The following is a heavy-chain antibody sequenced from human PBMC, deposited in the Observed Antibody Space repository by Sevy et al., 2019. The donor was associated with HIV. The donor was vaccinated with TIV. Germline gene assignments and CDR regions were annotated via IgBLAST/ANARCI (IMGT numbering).Heavy chain of an antibody. CDR3: ARDSGYTINYSPEAT. CDR1: GFTFSTYP. CDR2: ISYDGSSK. J-gene: IGHJ5*02. Sequence: GESLKISCAASGFTFSTYPMHWVRQSPGKGLEWVTVISYDGSSKYYADSVKGRFTISRDNSKNTVFLQMDSLRVDDTAVYYCARDSGYTINYSPEATWGQGALVTVSS. D-gene: IGHD5-12*01. V-gene: IGHV3-30-3*01.